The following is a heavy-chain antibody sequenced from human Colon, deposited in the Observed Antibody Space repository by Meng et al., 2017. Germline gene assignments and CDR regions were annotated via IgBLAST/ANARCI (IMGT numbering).Heavy chain of an antibody. D-gene: IGHD6-19*01. CDR2: INHSGST. Sequence: QGALHAWGAGLLKPSETLLLTCAVYGGSFSGYYWSWIRQPPGKGLEWIGEINHSGSTNYNPSLKSRVTISVDTSKNQFSLKLSSVTAADTAVYYCARERLSSGWYGGRWFDPWGQGTLVTVSS. CDR3: ARERLSSGWYGGRWFDP. V-gene: IGHV4-34*01. J-gene: IGHJ5*02. CDR1: GGSFSGYY.